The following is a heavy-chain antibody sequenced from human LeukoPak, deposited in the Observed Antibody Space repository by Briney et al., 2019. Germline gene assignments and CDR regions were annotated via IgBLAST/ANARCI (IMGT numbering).Heavy chain of an antibody. D-gene: IGHD6-6*01. V-gene: IGHV3-7*04. CDR1: GFTFSSYW. J-gene: IGHJ4*02. CDR2: IKQDGSEK. CDR3: ARDHVQGDIDY. Sequence: GGSLRLSCAASGFTFSSYWMGWVRQAPGKGLEWVANIKQDGSEKYYVDSVKGRFTISRDNAKNSLYLQMNSLRAEDTAVYYCARDHVQGDIDYWGQGTLVTVSS.